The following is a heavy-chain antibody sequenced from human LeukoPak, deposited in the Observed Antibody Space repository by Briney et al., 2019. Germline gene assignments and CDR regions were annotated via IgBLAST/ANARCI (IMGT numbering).Heavy chain of an antibody. Sequence: SVKVSRKASGGTFSSYAISWVRQAPGQGLEWMGGIIPIFGTANYAQKFQGRVTITADESTSTAYMELSSLRSEDTAVYYCARGRDSGHDAFDIWGQGTMVTVS. J-gene: IGHJ3*02. CDR2: IIPIFGTA. CDR1: GGTFSSYA. D-gene: IGHD6-25*01. V-gene: IGHV1-69*01. CDR3: ARGRDSGHDAFDI.